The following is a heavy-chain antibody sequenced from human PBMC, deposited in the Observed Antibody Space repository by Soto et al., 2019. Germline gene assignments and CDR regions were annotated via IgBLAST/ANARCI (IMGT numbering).Heavy chain of an antibody. V-gene: IGHV3-43*01. CDR3: AEDGIRGSVPVSAFLLNRSSDL. J-gene: IGHJ2*01. Sequence: GKGLEWVALISWDGATPSYADSVKGRFTISRDNSKNSLYLQMNSLRPEDTAFFFHAEDGIRGSVPVSAFLLNRSSDL. D-gene: IGHD2-15*01. CDR2: ISWDGATP.